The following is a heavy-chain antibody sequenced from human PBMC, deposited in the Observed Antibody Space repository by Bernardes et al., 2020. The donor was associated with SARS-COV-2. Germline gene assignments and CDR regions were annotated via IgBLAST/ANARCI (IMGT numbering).Heavy chain of an antibody. V-gene: IGHV4-39*02. CDR1: GDSISSSDFY. CDR3: VRDRQQWPTGWFDP. Sequence: SETLSLTCTVSGDSISSSDFYWGWIRQPPGKGLEWIGTIYYSGTTYYNPSLKSRVTISVDTSKNQFSLKLISMTAADTAVYYCVRDRQQWPTGWFDPWGQGTLVTVSS. D-gene: IGHD1-1*01. J-gene: IGHJ5*02. CDR2: IYYSGTT.